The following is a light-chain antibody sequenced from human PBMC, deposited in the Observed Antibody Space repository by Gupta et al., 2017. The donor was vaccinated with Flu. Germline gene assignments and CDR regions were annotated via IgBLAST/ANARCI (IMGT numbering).Light chain of an antibody. V-gene: IGLV2-14*01. CDR3: SSYTSSSTLGV. Sequence: GTSSDVGGYNYVSWYQQHPGKAPKLMIYEVSNRPSGVSNRFSGSKSGNTASLTISGLQAEYEADYYCSSYTSSSTLGVFGTGTKVTVL. CDR2: EVS. CDR1: SSDVGGYNY. J-gene: IGLJ1*01.